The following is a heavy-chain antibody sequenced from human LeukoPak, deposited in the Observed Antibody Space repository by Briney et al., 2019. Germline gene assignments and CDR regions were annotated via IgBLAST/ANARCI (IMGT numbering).Heavy chain of an antibody. J-gene: IGHJ4*02. D-gene: IGHD6-6*01. CDR3: ARGIAARPTGTFDY. Sequence: GGSLRLSCAASGFTFDDYGMSWVRQAPGKGLEWVSGINWNGGSTGYAGSVKGRFTISRDNAKNSLYLQMNSLRAEDTAVYYCARGIAARPTGTFDYWGQGTLVTVSS. V-gene: IGHV3-20*04. CDR1: GFTFDDYG. CDR2: INWNGGST.